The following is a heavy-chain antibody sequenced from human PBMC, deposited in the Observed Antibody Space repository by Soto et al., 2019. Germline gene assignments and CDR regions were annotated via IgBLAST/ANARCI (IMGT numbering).Heavy chain of an antibody. D-gene: IGHD2-8*01. CDR3: VRHPRIMVPRQHDYYFDT. CDR1: GASISSRNYY. Sequence: SETLSLTCNVSGASISSRNYYWGWIRQPPGKGLEWFGSIFYSGSTYYNPSLKSRVTISIVTSQNQFSLRLTSVTAADTAVYYCVRHPRIMVPRQHDYYFDTWGPGNLVTVSS. J-gene: IGHJ4*02. CDR2: IFYSGST. V-gene: IGHV4-39*01.